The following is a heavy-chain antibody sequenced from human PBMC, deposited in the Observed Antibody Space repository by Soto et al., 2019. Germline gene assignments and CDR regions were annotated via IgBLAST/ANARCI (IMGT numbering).Heavy chain of an antibody. D-gene: IGHD2-2*01. CDR2: IYPCDSDT. V-gene: IGHV5-51*01. CDR1: GYSFTSYW. CDR3: ARRKAPVGYGMDV. Sequence: VDSLKISCKCSGYSFTSYWIGWVRQMPGKGLEWMGIIYPCDSDTSYSPSFQGQVTISAEKSISTAYLQLSSLKASATAMYHCARRKAPVGYGMDVWGQGTTATV. J-gene: IGHJ6*02.